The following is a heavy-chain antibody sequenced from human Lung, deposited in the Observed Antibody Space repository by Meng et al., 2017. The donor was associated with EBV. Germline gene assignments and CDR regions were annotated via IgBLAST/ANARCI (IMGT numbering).Heavy chain of an antibody. CDR2: IYDGGNT. D-gene: IGHD3-10*01. CDR3: ARGHGSGLYYRSFDF. J-gene: IGHJ4*02. V-gene: IGHV4-4*03. Sequence: ESRPGLLKPPGPLSLTCVVSGGSISSSNWWSWVRQPPGKGLEWIGEIYDGGNTNYNPSLKSRVTISVDKSKNQFFLKVDSVTAADTAVYYCARGHGSGLYYRSFDFWGQGTLVTVSS. CDR1: GGSISSSNW.